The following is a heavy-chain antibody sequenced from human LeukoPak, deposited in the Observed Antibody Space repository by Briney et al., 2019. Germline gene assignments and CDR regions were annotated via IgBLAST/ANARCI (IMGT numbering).Heavy chain of an antibody. CDR3: ARVRQRRITIFGVVIPWFDP. J-gene: IGHJ5*02. Sequence: PSETLSLTCTVSGGSISSGGYYWSWIRQPQGKGLEWIGYIYYSGSTNYNPSLKSRVTISVDTSKNQFSLKLSSVTAADTAVYYCARVRQRRITIFGVVIPWFDPWGQGTLVTVSS. D-gene: IGHD3-3*01. V-gene: IGHV4-61*08. CDR1: GGSISSGGYY. CDR2: IYYSGST.